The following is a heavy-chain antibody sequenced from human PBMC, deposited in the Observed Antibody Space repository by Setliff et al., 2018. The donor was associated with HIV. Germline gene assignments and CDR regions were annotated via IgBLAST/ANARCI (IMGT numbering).Heavy chain of an antibody. CDR3: VRWGLPYGIDA. V-gene: IGHV3-7*01. CDR2: IKEDGSEK. J-gene: IGHJ4*02. D-gene: IGHD3-16*01. Sequence: GGSLRLSCAASGFTLSPFWMSWVRQAPGKGLEWVANIKEDGSEKKYVDSVKGRFTISRDNAKDSLYLQMHSLRAEDTAVYYCVRWGLPYGIDAWGQGTLVTVSS. CDR1: GFTLSPFW.